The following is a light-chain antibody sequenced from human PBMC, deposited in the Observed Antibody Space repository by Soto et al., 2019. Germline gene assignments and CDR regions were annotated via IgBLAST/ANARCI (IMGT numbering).Light chain of an antibody. J-gene: IGKJ4*01. CDR1: QSVSSSY. Sequence: EIVLTQSPGTLSLSPGERATLSCRASQSVSSSYLAWYQQKPGQAPRLLLYGASSRATGIPDRFSGSGSGTDFKLTISRLEPDDFAVYYCHQYDSSPLTFGGGTKVEIK. CDR2: GAS. V-gene: IGKV3-20*01. CDR3: HQYDSSPLT.